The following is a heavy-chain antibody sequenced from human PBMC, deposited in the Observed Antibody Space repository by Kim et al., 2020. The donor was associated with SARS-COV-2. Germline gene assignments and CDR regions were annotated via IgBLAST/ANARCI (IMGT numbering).Heavy chain of an antibody. CDR2: ISYDGSNK. J-gene: IGHJ4*01. V-gene: IGHV3-30*18. CDR3: AKSPIATAGVDY. Sequence: GGSLRLSCAASGFTFSSYGMHWVRQAPGKGLEWVAVISYDGSNKYYADSVKGRFAISRDNSKNTLYLQMNSLRAEDTAVYFCAKSPIATAGVDYWGHGTL. CDR1: GFTFSSYG. D-gene: IGHD6-13*01.